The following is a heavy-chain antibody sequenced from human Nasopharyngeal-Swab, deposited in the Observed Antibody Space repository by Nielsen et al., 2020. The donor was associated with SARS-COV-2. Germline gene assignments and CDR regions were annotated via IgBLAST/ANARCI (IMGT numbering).Heavy chain of an antibody. J-gene: IGHJ4*02. D-gene: IGHD6-19*01. CDR1: GFTFDEYA. Sequence: GGSLRLSCAASGFTFDEYAMHWVRQAPGKGLEWVSGISGNSGSIGYADSVKGRITISRDNAKNSLYLQMNSLRAEDTALYYCAKDYSSGWRPGYYFDYWGQGTLVTVSS. CDR2: ISGNSGSI. V-gene: IGHV3-9*01. CDR3: AKDYSSGWRPGYYFDY.